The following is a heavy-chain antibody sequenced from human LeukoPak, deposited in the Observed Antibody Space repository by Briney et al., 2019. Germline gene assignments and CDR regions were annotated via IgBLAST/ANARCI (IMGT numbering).Heavy chain of an antibody. Sequence: SETLSLTCIVPGGSISSSSYYWGWIRQPPGKGLKWIGSIYDSGSTYYNPSLKSRVTISVDTSKNQFSLKLSSVTAADTAVYYCARAVSSKTESIIQLWFSSQHQDYYFDYWGQGTLVTVSS. CDR3: ARAVSSKTESIIQLWFSSQHQDYYFDY. V-gene: IGHV4-39*07. CDR2: IYDSGST. D-gene: IGHD5-18*01. J-gene: IGHJ4*02. CDR1: GGSISSSSYY.